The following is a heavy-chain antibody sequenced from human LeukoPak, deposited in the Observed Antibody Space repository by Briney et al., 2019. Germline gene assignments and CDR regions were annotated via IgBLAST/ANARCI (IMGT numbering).Heavy chain of an antibody. CDR3: ARTHYDILTGYYNGLWFDP. J-gene: IGHJ5*02. Sequence: GESLKISCKGSGYSFTSYWIGWVRQMPGKGLEWMGIIYPGDSDTRYSPSFQGQVTISADKSISTAYLQWSSLKASDTAMYYCARTHYDILTGYYNGLWFDPWGQGTLVTVSS. CDR1: GYSFTSYW. V-gene: IGHV5-51*01. CDR2: IYPGDSDT. D-gene: IGHD3-9*01.